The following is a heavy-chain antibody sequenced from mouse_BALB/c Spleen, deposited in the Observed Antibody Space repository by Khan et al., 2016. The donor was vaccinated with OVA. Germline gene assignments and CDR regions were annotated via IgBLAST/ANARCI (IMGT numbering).Heavy chain of an antibody. V-gene: IGHV5-6*01. J-gene: IGHJ4*01. CDR1: GFTFSSYG. D-gene: IGHD2-3*01. CDR2: ISSGGSYT. CDR3: ARQPGYYEGSAMDY. Sequence: VQLKESGGDLVKPGGSLKLSCAASGFTFSSYGMSWVRQTPDKRLVWVAAISSGGSYTYYPDSLKGRFTISRDNAKNTLYLQMSSLKSEDTAMYYCARQPGYYEGSAMDYWGQGTSVTVSS.